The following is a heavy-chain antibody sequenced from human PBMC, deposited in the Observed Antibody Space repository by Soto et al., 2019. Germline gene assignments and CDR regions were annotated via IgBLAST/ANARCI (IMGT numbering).Heavy chain of an antibody. CDR2: ISYDGSNK. Sequence: SLRLSCAASGFTFSSYAMHWVRQAPGKGLEWVAVISYDGSNKYYADSVKGRFTISRDNSKNTLYLQMNSLRAEDTAVYYCARGGYYDILTGAGYWGQGTLVTVSS. CDR1: GFTFSSYA. J-gene: IGHJ4*02. D-gene: IGHD3-9*01. V-gene: IGHV3-30-3*01. CDR3: ARGGYYDILTGAGY.